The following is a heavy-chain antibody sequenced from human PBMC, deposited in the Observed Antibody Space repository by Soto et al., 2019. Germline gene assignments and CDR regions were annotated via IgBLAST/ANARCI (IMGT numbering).Heavy chain of an antibody. CDR2: ISDSGGSK. J-gene: IGHJ4*02. CDR3: AKDRFREPPAGPFDY. V-gene: IGHV3-23*01. CDR1: GFTFSSYG. D-gene: IGHD2-2*01. Sequence: PGGSLRLSCAASGFTFSSYGMHWVRQAPGKGLEWVSVISDSGGSKYYADSVKGRFTISRDNSKNTLYLQMNSLRAEDTAVYYCAKDRFREPPAGPFDYWGQGTLVTVSS.